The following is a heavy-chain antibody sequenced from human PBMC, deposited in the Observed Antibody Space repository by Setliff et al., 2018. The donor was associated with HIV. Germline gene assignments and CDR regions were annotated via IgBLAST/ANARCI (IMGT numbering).Heavy chain of an antibody. D-gene: IGHD2-2*01. V-gene: IGHV1-3*01. Sequence: ASVKVSCKASGYSFTNHAIHWVRQAPGQRLEWMGWIKVGSGETQYSQEFQGRVTITRDTSATTVYMQLSSLTNADTAIYYCAKESVVVPDGQDYNYFYYMDVWGRGTTVTVSS. CDR3: AKESVVVPDGQDYNYFYYMDV. CDR2: IKVGSGET. CDR1: GYSFTNHA. J-gene: IGHJ6*03.